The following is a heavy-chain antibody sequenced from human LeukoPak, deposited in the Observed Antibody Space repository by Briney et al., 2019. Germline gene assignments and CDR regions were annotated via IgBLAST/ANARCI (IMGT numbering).Heavy chain of an antibody. CDR1: GYTFINFA. Sequence: ASVKVSCKASGYTFINFAINWGRQAPGQRPEWMGWINAGNGSTNYSQKFQGRVTITRDTSASTAYMELSSLTSEDTAVYYCARGPRAAADDYWGQGTLVTVSS. J-gene: IGHJ4*02. CDR2: INAGNGST. V-gene: IGHV1-3*01. D-gene: IGHD6-13*01. CDR3: ARGPRAAADDY.